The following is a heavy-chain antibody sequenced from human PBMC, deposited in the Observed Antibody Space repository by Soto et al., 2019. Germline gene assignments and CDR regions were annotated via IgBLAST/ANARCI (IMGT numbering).Heavy chain of an antibody. CDR1: GFTFSSYA. CDR3: AKDRVWGGATYYFDY. Sequence: GGSLRLSCAASGFTFSSYAMSWVRQAPGKGLEWVSAISGSGGSTYYADSVKGRFTISRDNTKNTLYLQMNSLRAEDTAVYYCAKDRVWGGATYYFDYWGQGTLVTVSS. D-gene: IGHD1-26*01. V-gene: IGHV3-23*01. J-gene: IGHJ4*02. CDR2: ISGSGGST.